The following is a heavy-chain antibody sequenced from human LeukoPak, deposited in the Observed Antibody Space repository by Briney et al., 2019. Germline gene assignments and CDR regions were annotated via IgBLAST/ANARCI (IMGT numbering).Heavy chain of an antibody. CDR1: GFTFSSYW. CDR2: IKKDGSDK. D-gene: IGHD1-14*01. CDR3: ARDPLNRRWGSYYFDY. Sequence: GGSLRLSCAASGFTFSSYWMNWVRQAPGKGLEWVANIKKDGSDKNYLGSVKGRFTISRDNAKNSLYVQMNSLRVEDTAVFYCARDPLNRRWGSYYFDYWGQGTLVTVSS. J-gene: IGHJ4*02. V-gene: IGHV3-7*01.